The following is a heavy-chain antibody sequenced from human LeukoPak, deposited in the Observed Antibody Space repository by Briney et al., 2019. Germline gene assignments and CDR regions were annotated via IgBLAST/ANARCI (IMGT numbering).Heavy chain of an antibody. V-gene: IGHV3-23*01. Sequence: GGSLRLSCAASGFTFSSYAMSWVRQAPGKGLEWVSAISGSGGSTYYADSVKGRFTISRDNSKNTLYLQMNSLRAEDTAVYYCAIEHIAVVTAIAPFDYWGQGTLVTVSS. CDR2: ISGSGGST. D-gene: IGHD2-21*02. CDR1: GFTFSSYA. CDR3: AIEHIAVVTAIAPFDY. J-gene: IGHJ4*02.